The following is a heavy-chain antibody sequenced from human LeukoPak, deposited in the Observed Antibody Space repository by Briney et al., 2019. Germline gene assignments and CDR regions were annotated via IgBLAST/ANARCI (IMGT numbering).Heavy chain of an antibody. CDR1: GFTFSSYA. J-gene: IGHJ4*02. D-gene: IGHD5-12*01. CDR2: ISGSGGST. Sequence: PGGSLRLSCAASGFTFSSYAMSWVRQAPGKGLEWVSAISGSGGSTYYADSVKGRFTISRDNSKNTLYLQMNSLRAEDTAVYYCARFGRYSGYDKGFDYWGQGTLVTVSS. V-gene: IGHV3-23*01. CDR3: ARFGRYSGYDKGFDY.